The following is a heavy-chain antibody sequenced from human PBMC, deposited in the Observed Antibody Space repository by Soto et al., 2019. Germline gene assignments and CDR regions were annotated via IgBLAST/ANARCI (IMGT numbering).Heavy chain of an antibody. CDR3: AKDHDEDFGYDLDYFNS. Sequence: GGSLRLSCAASGFNFDDFAMHWVRQAPGKGLEWVSGISWESGSIGYADSVKGRFTISRDNAKNFLFLQMNSLTAEDTALYYCAKDHDEDFGYDLDYFNSWGQGTQVTVSS. J-gene: IGHJ4*02. V-gene: IGHV3-9*01. CDR2: ISWESGSI. D-gene: IGHD5-12*01. CDR1: GFNFDDFA.